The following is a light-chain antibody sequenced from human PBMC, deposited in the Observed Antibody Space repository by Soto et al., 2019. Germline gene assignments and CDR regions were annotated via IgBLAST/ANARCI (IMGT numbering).Light chain of an antibody. CDR1: SSDVGGYNY. V-gene: IGLV2-14*01. CDR2: DVS. CDR3: SSYTSSSILYV. Sequence: QSVLTQPASVSGSPGQSITISCTGTSSDVGGYNYVSWYQQHPGKAPKLMIYDVSNRPSGVSNHFSGSKSGNTASLTISGLQAEDEADYYCSSYTSSSILYVFGTGTKLTVL. J-gene: IGLJ1*01.